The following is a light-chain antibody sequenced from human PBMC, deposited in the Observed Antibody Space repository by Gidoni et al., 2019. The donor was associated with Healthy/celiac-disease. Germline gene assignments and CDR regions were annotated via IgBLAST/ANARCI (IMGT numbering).Light chain of an antibody. J-gene: IGKJ1*01. CDR2: AAS. V-gene: IGKV1-12*01. CDR3: QQANSFPPRT. Sequence: DLQMTQSTSSVSASVGDRVTSTCRASQGISSWLACYQQKPGKSPKLLLYAASSLQSGDPSRFSGSGAGTAFTLTISSLQPEDFSTYYCQQANSFPPRTFGQGTKVEIK. CDR1: QGISSW.